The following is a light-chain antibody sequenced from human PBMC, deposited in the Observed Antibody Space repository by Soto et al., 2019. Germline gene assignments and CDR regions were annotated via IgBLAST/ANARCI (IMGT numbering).Light chain of an antibody. V-gene: IGKV3-20*01. CDR2: SAS. CDR1: QSVSSSY. CDR3: XXYXXSSFT. J-gene: IGKJ3*01. Sequence: EIVLTQSPGTLSLSPGERVTLSCRASQSVSSSYLAWYQQKPGQAPRLLVHSASTRATGIPDRFSGSGSGTDFTLTXXRLEPDXXXXXXXXXYXXSSFTFGPGTKVDIK.